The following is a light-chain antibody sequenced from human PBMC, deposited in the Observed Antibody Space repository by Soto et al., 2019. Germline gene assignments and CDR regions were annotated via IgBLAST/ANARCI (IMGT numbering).Light chain of an antibody. CDR2: AAS. CDR1: QGISSW. CDR3: QQANSFPFA. J-gene: IGKJ4*01. V-gene: IGKV1D-12*01. Sequence: DIQMTQSPSSVSASVGDSVTITCRASQGISSWLGWYQQKPGKAPKLLIYAASSLQSGVPSRLSGSGSGTDFTLTISSLQHEDFATYDCQQANSFPFAFGGGSKGEIK.